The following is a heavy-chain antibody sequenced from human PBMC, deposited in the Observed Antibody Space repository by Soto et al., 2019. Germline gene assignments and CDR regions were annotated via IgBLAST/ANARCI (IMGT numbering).Heavy chain of an antibody. CDR1: GLTFTSYA. CDR2: INGGNGNT. V-gene: IGHV1-3*01. J-gene: IGHJ5*02. D-gene: IGHD3-16*01. CDR3: ATQFGSRGFDP. Sequence: EASVKVSCKASGLTFTSYAMHWVRQAPGQRLEWMGWINGGNGNTKVSQTLQGRVSITRGTSASTAYMELSSLRSEDTAVYYCATQFGSRGFDPWGQGTLVTVSS.